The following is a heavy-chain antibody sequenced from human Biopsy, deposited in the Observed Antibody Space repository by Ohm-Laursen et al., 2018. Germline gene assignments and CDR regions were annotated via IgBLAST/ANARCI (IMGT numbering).Heavy chain of an antibody. CDR3: VRGYSSSWSGYLDH. V-gene: IGHV3-9*01. J-gene: IGHJ4*02. CDR2: ISWDGGSE. CDR1: GFTFDDHV. D-gene: IGHD3-3*01. Sequence: SLRLSCTASGFTFDDHVMHWVRQAPGKGLEWVSGISWDGGSEGYADSVKGRFTISRDKAKNSLFLQMNSLTTEDTALYYCVRGYSSSWSGYLDHWGQGTLVTVSS.